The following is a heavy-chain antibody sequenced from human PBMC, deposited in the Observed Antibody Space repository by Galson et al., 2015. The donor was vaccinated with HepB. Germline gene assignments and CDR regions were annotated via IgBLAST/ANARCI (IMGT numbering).Heavy chain of an antibody. V-gene: IGHV3-30*02. CDR2: IRYDGSNK. CDR3: ARPLPSGYDLGY. CDR1: GFTFSSYG. D-gene: IGHD5-12*01. Sequence: SLRLSCAASGFTFSSYGMHWVRQAPGEGLEWVAFIRYDGSNKYYADSVKGRFTISRDNSKNTLYLQMNSLRAEDTAVYYCARPLPSGYDLGYWGQGTLVTVSS. J-gene: IGHJ4*02.